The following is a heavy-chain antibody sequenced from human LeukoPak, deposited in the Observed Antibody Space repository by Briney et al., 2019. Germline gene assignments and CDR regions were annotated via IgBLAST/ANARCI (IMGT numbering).Heavy chain of an antibody. J-gene: IGHJ3*02. V-gene: IGHV4-39*01. CDR1: GGSISSSSYY. Sequence: SETLSLTCTLSGGSISSSSYYWGWIRQPPGKGLEWIGSIYYSGSTYYNPSLKSRVTISVDTSKNQFSLKLSSVTAADTAVYYCARFNTGSGWSDAFDIWGQGTMVTVSS. CDR2: IYYSGST. CDR3: ARFNTGSGWSDAFDI. D-gene: IGHD6-19*01.